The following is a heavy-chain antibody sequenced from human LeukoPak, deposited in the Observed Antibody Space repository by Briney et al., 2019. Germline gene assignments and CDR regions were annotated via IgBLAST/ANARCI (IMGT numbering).Heavy chain of an antibody. CDR2: FNPSSSDT. CDR3: ARGRTVTNDFDL. Sequence: ASVKVSCKASGYTFDVYYNHWVRQAPGQGLEWMGMFNPSSSDTNYAQRFQGRVTLTRDTSTTTVYMNLSGLRPEDTAVYYCARGRTVTNDFDLWGRGTLLTVSS. D-gene: IGHD4-17*01. V-gene: IGHV1-46*02. CDR1: GYTFDVYY. J-gene: IGHJ2*01.